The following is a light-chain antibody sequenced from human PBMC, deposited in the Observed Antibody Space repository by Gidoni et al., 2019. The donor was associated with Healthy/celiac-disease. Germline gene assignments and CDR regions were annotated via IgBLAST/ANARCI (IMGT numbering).Light chain of an antibody. V-gene: IGKV1-39*01. CDR2: AAS. J-gene: IGKJ1*01. CDR3: QQSYSTPRT. Sequence: IQMTQSPSSLSASVGDRVTITCRASQRISSYLYWYQQKPGKAPKLLNYAASSLQSGVPSRFSGSGSGTDFTITISSLQPEDFATYYWQQSYSTPRTFGQGTKVEIK. CDR1: QRISSY.